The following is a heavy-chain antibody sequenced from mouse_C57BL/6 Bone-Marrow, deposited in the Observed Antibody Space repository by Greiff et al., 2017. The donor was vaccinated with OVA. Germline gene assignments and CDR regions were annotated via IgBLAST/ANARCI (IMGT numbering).Heavy chain of an antibody. Sequence: VQLKESGPVLVKPGASVKMSCKASGYTFTDYYMNWVKQSHGKSLEWIGVINPYNGGTSYNQKFKGKATLTVDKSSSTAYMELNSLTSEDSAVYYCARRDLRYYAMDYWGQGTSVTVSS. CDR3: ARRDLRYYAMDY. J-gene: IGHJ4*01. CDR2: INPYNGGT. V-gene: IGHV1-19*01. D-gene: IGHD5-1*01. CDR1: GYTFTDYY.